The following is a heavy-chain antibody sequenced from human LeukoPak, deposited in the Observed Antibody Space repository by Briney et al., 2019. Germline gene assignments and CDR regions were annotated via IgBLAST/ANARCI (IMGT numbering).Heavy chain of an antibody. CDR1: GFTFRNYG. CDR3: ARDRRATVGRSGESHYFDS. D-gene: IGHD7-27*01. V-gene: IGHV3-33*01. CDR2: IRYDGSIR. Sequence: PSTSLRVSCAASGFTFRNYGMHWVRQAPGKGLEWVAVIRYDGSIRYYADSVKGRFTVSGDNSKNTLSLQMNSLRADDTAVYYCARDRRATVGRSGESHYFDSWGQGTLVTVSS. J-gene: IGHJ4*02.